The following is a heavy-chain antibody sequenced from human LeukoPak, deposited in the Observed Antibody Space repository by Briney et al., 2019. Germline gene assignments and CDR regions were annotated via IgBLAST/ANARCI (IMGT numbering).Heavy chain of an antibody. CDR1: GDSISGNNW. J-gene: IGHJ4*02. V-gene: IGHV4-4*02. CDR2: IYHSGST. Sequence: SETLSLTCAVSGDSISGNNWWSWVRQPPGKGLEWIGEIYHSGSTTYNPSLKSRVTISVDESKNHFSLKLSSVTAADTAVYYCARDQPTYYDFWSGWMDWGQGTLVTVSS. CDR3: ARDQPTYYDFWSGWMD. D-gene: IGHD3-3*01.